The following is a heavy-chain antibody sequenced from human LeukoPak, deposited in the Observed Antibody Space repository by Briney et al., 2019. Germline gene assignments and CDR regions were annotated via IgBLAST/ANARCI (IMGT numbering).Heavy chain of an antibody. J-gene: IGHJ6*02. CDR2: INDYTGDT. Sequence: SETLSLTCTVFGGSFTDYFWTWIRHSPGKGLEWIGEINDYTGDTNYNPSLNSRVSISLEKSKNQSSLELRSVTAADTAVYYCARGRIAKIVVVHSFSYGMDVWGQGTTVTVSS. D-gene: IGHD3-22*01. V-gene: IGHV4-34*01. CDR3: ARGRIAKIVVVHSFSYGMDV. CDR1: GGSFTDYF.